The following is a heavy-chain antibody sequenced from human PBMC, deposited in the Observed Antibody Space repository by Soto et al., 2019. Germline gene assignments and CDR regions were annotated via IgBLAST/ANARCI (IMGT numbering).Heavy chain of an antibody. Sequence: QVQLVESGGGLVKPGGSLRLSCAASGFTFSDYYMSWIRQAPGKGLEWVSYISSSSSYTNYADSVKGRFTISRDNAKNSLYLQMNSLRAEDTAVYYCARSAESAYCSGGSCYSNFDYWGQGTLVTVSS. CDR1: GFTFSDYY. D-gene: IGHD2-15*01. CDR3: ARSAESAYCSGGSCYSNFDY. J-gene: IGHJ4*02. CDR2: ISSSSSYT. V-gene: IGHV3-11*06.